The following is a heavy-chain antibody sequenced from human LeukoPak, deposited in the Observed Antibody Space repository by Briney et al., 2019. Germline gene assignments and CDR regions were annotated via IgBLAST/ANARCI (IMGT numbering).Heavy chain of an antibody. V-gene: IGHV4-34*01. CDR1: GGSFSGYY. CDR3: ARGVITIFGVETNWFDP. J-gene: IGHJ5*02. Sequence: PSETLSLTCAVYGGSFSGYYWSWIRQPPGKGLEWIGEINHSGSTNYNPSLKSRVTISVDTSKNQFSLKLSSVTAADTAVYYCARGVITIFGVETNWFDPWAREPWSPSPQ. D-gene: IGHD3-3*01. CDR2: INHSGST.